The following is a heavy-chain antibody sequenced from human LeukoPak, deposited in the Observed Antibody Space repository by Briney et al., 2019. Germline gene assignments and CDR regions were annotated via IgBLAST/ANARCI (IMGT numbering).Heavy chain of an antibody. J-gene: IGHJ4*02. CDR2: MYSDSRT. V-gene: IGHV3-66*01. D-gene: IGHD1/OR15-1a*01. CDR1: GITVSSNY. Sequence: GGSLRLSCAASGITVSSNYMSWVRQAPGKGLEWVSDMYSDSRTYYADSVKGRFTISRDNSKDSLYLEMNSLRAEDTAVYYCARSNCNSCYLGVWYYFDYWGQGALVTVSS. CDR3: ARSNCNSCYLGVWYYFDY.